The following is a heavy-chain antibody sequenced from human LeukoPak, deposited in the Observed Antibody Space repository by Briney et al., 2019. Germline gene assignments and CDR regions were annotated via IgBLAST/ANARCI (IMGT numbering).Heavy chain of an antibody. V-gene: IGHV3-23*01. D-gene: IGHD5-12*01. Sequence: PGGSLRLSCAASGFIFSNYAMTWVRQAQGKGLEWVSTISGSDGATYYADSVKGRFTISRDNSKNTLYLQMNSLRAEDTAVYYCAREAYSGYDSLSNWFDPWGQGTLVTVSS. CDR1: GFIFSNYA. J-gene: IGHJ5*02. CDR2: ISGSDGAT. CDR3: AREAYSGYDSLSNWFDP.